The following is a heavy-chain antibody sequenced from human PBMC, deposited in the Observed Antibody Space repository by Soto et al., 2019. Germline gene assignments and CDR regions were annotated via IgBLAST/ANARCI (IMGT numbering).Heavy chain of an antibody. Sequence: SETLSLTCTVSGGSISSYYWSWIRQPPGKGLEWIGYIYYSGSTNYNPSLKSRVTISVDTSKNQFSLKLSSVTAADTAVYYCARADYYYGLFDPWGQGTLVTVSS. V-gene: IGHV4-59*08. D-gene: IGHD3-10*01. CDR3: ARADYYYGLFDP. CDR1: GGSISSYY. CDR2: IYYSGST. J-gene: IGHJ5*02.